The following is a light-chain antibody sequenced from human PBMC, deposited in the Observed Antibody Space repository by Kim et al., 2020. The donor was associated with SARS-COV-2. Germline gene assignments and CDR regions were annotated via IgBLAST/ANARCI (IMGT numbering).Light chain of an antibody. CDR2: RAS. CDR1: QSIGNL. CDR3: QQSHSYSVT. J-gene: IGKJ2*01. V-gene: IGKV1-5*03. Sequence: SASVGDRVTITCRASQSIGNLLAWYQQKPGKAPNLLIYRASLLESGVPSRFRGSGSGTHFTLTISSLQPDDFATYYCQQSHSYSVTFGQGTKLEIK.